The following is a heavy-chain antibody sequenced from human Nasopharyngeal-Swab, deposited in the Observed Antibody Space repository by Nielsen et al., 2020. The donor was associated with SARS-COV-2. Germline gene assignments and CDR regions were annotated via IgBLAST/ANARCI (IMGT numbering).Heavy chain of an antibody. J-gene: IGHJ4*02. Sequence: WSGKRPGKGLEWIGYIYYSGSTYYNPSLKSRVTISVDTSKNQFSLKLSSVTAADTAVYYCARDGYGSGSYSNWGQGTLVTVSS. V-gene: IGHV4-30-4*01. CDR3: ARDGYGSGSYSN. CDR2: IYYSGST. D-gene: IGHD3-10*01.